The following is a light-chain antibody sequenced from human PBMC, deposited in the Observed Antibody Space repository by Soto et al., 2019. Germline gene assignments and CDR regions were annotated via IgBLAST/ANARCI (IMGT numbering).Light chain of an antibody. CDR2: EDN. J-gene: IGLJ2*01. CDR1: SGSIVNNY. V-gene: IGLV6-57*02. CDR3: QSYDVTTVV. Sequence: NFMLTQPHSVSESPGKTVTISCTGSSGSIVNNYVQWYQQRPGSAPTTVVFEDNQRPSGVPDRFSGSIDSSSNSASLTISGLKTGDEADYYCQSYDVTTVVFGGGTKVTVL.